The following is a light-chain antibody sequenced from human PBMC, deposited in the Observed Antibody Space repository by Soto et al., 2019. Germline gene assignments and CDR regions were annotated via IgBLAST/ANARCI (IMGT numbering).Light chain of an antibody. CDR2: GNS. J-gene: IGLJ1*01. CDR1: SSNIGAGYD. V-gene: IGLV1-40*01. CDR3: QSYDSSLSG. Sequence: QSVLTQPPSVSGAPGQRVPISCTGSSSNIGAGYDGHWYQQLPGTAPKLLIYGNSNRPSGVPDRFSGSKSGTSASLAITGLQAEDVADYYCQSYDSSLSGIGTGTKVTVL.